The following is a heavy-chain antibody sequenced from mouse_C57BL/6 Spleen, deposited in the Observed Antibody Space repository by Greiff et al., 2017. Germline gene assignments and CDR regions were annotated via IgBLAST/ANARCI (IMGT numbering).Heavy chain of an antibody. CDR3: ARDGFYYYGSSLYYFDY. D-gene: IGHD1-1*01. Sequence: EVHLVESGGGLVKPGGSLKLSCAASGFTFSDYGMRWVRQAPEKGLEWVAYISSGSSTIYYADTVKGRFTISRDNAKNTLFLQMTSLRSEDTAMYYCARDGFYYYGSSLYYFDYWGQGTTLTVSS. CDR1: GFTFSDYG. J-gene: IGHJ2*01. CDR2: ISSGSSTI. V-gene: IGHV5-17*01.